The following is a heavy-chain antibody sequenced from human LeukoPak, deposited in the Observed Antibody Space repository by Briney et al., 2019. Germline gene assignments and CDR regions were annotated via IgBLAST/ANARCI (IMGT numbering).Heavy chain of an antibody. CDR1: GFTFSSYS. CDR3: ARDTSGWYYFDY. D-gene: IGHD6-19*01. V-gene: IGHV3-21*01. CDR2: ISSSSSYI. Sequence: PGGSLRLSCAASGFTFSSYSMNWVRQAPGNGLEWVSSISSSSSYICYADSVKGRFTISRDNAKNSLYLQMNSLRAEDTAVYYCARDTSGWYYFDYWGQGTLVTVSS. J-gene: IGHJ4*02.